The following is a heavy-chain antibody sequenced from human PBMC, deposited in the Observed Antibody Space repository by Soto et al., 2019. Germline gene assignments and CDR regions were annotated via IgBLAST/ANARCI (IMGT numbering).Heavy chain of an antibody. V-gene: IGHV1-8*01. CDR2: MIPNSGNT. CDR1: GYTFTSYD. Sequence: GASVKVSCKASGYTFTSYDINWVRQATGQGLEWMGWMIPNSGNTGYAQKFQGRVTMTRNTSISTAYMELSSLRSEDTAVYYCARGITIFGVVIRERYYYYYMDVWGKGTTVTVSS. J-gene: IGHJ6*03. CDR3: ARGITIFGVVIRERYYYYYMDV. D-gene: IGHD3-3*01.